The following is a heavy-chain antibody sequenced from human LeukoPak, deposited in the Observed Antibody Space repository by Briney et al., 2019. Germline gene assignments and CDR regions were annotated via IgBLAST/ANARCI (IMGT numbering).Heavy chain of an antibody. V-gene: IGHV1-3*01. CDR3: ARNGVYGDYATVAYFDY. CDR1: GYTFTSYA. D-gene: IGHD4-17*01. J-gene: IGHJ4*02. CDR2: INAGNGNT. Sequence: GASVKVSCKASGYTFTSYAMHWVRQAPGQRLEWMGWINAGNGNTKYSQKFQGRVTITADESTSTAYMELSSLRSEDTAVYYCARNGVYGDYATVAYFDYWGQGTLVTVSS.